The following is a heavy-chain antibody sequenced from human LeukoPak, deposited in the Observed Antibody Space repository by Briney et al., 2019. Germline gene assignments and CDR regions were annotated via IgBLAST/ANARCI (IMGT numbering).Heavy chain of an antibody. Sequence: GGSLRLSCVASGFTFSSHGMHWVRQAPGKGLEWVAFIRYDGSNKYYADSVKGRFTISRDNSKNTLYLQMNSLRAEDTAVYYCAKDLSFGPLQGTFDYWGQGTLVTVSS. V-gene: IGHV3-30*02. J-gene: IGHJ4*02. CDR3: AKDLSFGPLQGTFDY. CDR1: GFTFSSHG. CDR2: IRYDGSNK. D-gene: IGHD3-10*01.